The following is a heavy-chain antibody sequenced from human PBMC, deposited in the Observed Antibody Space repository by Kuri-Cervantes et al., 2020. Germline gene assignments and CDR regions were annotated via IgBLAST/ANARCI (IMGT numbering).Heavy chain of an antibody. J-gene: IGHJ4*02. CDR1: GFTSSDYY. D-gene: IGHD4-17*01. V-gene: IGHV3-11*04. CDR3: ARDYFGDYYFDY. Sequence: GESLRLSCAASGFTSSDYYMSWIRQAPGKGLEWVSYISSSGSTIYYADSVKGRFTISRDNAKNSLYLQINSLRAEDTAVYYCARDYFGDYYFDYWGQGTLVTVSS. CDR2: ISSSGSTI.